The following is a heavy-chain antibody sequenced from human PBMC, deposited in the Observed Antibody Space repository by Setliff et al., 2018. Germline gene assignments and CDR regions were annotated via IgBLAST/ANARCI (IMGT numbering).Heavy chain of an antibody. CDR3: ARDWGWGFDY. V-gene: IGHV3-23*01. D-gene: IGHD3-16*01. J-gene: IGHJ4*02. CDR1: GFTFSSYT. CDR2: ITDDGGTT. Sequence: PGGSLRLSCRTSGFTFSSYTMNWVRQAPGKGLEWVSAITDDGGTTHYAGSVMGRFTIARDNSNSALYLQMHSLRVDETALYYCARDWGWGFDYWGQGTLVTVSS.